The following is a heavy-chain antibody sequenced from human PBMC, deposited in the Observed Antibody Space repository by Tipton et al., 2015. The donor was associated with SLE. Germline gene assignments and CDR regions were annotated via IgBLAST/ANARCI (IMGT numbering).Heavy chain of an antibody. CDR2: INHSGST. V-gene: IGHV4-34*01. J-gene: IGHJ5*02. Sequence: TLSLTCAVYGGSFSGYYWSWIRQPPGKGLEWIGEINHSGSTYYNPSLKSRVTISVDTSKNQFSLKLSSVTAADTAVYYCARRSAAAGKNWFDPWGQGTLVTVSS. D-gene: IGHD6-13*01. CDR1: GGSFSGYY. CDR3: ARRSAAAGKNWFDP.